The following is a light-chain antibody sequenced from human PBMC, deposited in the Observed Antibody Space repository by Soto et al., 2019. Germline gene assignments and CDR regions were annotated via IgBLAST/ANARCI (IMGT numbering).Light chain of an antibody. CDR1: QSVLYSSNNKNY. V-gene: IGKV4-1*01. CDR2: WAS. CDR3: QQYYSTPLG. J-gene: IGKJ4*01. Sequence: DIVMTQSPDSLAVSLGERATINCKSSQSVLYSSNNKNYLAWYQQKPGQPPKLLIYWASTRESGVPDRFSGSGSGTDFTLTISSLQAEDVAVYSCQQYYSTPLGFGGGTKVEIK.